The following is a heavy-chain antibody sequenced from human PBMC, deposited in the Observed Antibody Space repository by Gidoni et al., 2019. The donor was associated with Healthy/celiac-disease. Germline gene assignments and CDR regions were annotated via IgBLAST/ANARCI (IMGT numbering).Heavy chain of an antibody. V-gene: IGHV3-33*08. Sequence: QVQLVESGGGVAQPGRPLRPSCAPSGSTFRSHGMHWVRQAPGKGLEWVAVIWYDGSNKYYADSVKGRFTISRDNSKNTLYLQMNSLRAEDTAVYYCARENAFWSGCDYWGQGTLVTVSS. CDR2: IWYDGSNK. CDR3: ARENAFWSGCDY. D-gene: IGHD3-3*01. J-gene: IGHJ4*02. CDR1: GSTFRSHG.